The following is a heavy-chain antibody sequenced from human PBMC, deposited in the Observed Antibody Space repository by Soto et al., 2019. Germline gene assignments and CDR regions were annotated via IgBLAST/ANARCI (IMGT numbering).Heavy chain of an antibody. Sequence: RSLTCTVSGASISGFYWSWIRKSAGKGLEWIGRIYATETTDYNPSLKSRVMMSVDTSKKQFSLKLRSVTAADTAVYYCVRDGTKTLRDWFDPWGQGISVTVSS. CDR2: IYATETT. CDR1: GASISGFY. V-gene: IGHV4-4*07. J-gene: IGHJ5*02. D-gene: IGHD1-1*01. CDR3: VRDGTKTLRDWFDP.